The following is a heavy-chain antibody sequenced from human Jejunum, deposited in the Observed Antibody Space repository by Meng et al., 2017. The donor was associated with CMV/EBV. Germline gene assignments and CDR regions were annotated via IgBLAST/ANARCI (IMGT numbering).Heavy chain of an antibody. CDR1: GYTFSGHS. Sequence: SGYTFSGHSIHWVRQAPGQGLEWMGWMYPNSGGTNYAQKFQGRVTMTRDTSISTAYMELSRLRSDDSAVYYCAAVTYSDYDDFDYWGQGTLVTVSS. V-gene: IGHV1-2*02. CDR2: MYPNSGGT. D-gene: IGHD5-12*01. CDR3: AAVTYSDYDDFDY. J-gene: IGHJ4*02.